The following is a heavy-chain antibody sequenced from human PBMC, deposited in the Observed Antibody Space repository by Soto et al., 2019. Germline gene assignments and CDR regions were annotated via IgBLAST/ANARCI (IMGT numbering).Heavy chain of an antibody. CDR2: IIPILGIA. V-gene: IGHV1-69*02. J-gene: IGHJ4*02. D-gene: IGHD3-22*01. CDR1: GGTFNSYT. Sequence: QVQLVQSGAEVKKPGSSVKVSCKASGGTFNSYTISWVRQAPGQGLEWMGRIIPILGIANYAQKFQGRVTITADKSTSTAYMELSSLRSEDTAVYYCARAQYYDSSGYYYVFDYWGQGTLVTVSS. CDR3: ARAQYYDSSGYYYVFDY.